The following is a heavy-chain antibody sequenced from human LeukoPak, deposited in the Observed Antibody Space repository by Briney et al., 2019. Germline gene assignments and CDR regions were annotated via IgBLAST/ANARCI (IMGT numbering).Heavy chain of an antibody. CDR3: AREQEYSSSFSDYYYYMDV. D-gene: IGHD6-6*01. V-gene: IGHV1-69*05. J-gene: IGHJ6*03. CDR1: GGTFSSYA. Sequence: SVKVSRKASGGTFSSYAISWVRQAPGQGLEWMGGIIPIFGTANYAQKFQGRVTITTDESTSTAYMELSSLRSEDTAVYYCAREQEYSSSFSDYYYYMDVWGKGTTVTVSS. CDR2: IIPIFGTA.